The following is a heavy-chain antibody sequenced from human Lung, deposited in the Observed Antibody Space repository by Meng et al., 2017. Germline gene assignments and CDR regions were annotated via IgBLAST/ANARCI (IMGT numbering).Heavy chain of an antibody. CDR3: ARGPTTMAHDFDY. V-gene: IGHV4-34*01. D-gene: IGHD4-11*01. Sequence: QVHVKQWGVGLLKPSATLSLTCVVSGGSFSDYYWSWIRQPPGKGLEWIGEINHSGSTNYNPSLESRATISVDTSQNNLSLKLSSVTAADSAVYYCARGPTTMAHDFDYWGQGTLVTVSS. CDR1: GGSFSDYY. CDR2: INHSGST. J-gene: IGHJ4*02.